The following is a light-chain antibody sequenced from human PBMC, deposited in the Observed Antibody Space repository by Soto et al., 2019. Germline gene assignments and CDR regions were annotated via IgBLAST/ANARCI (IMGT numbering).Light chain of an antibody. Sequence: IQMTQSPASLSASVGDRVIITCRASQDIRNGLGWYQQRPGKGPKVLIYASSSLQRGVPSRFSGSGSGTDFTLTISSLQPEDFATYYCLQDYIYPRTFGQGTKVELK. V-gene: IGKV1-6*01. J-gene: IGKJ1*01. CDR3: LQDYIYPRT. CDR1: QDIRNG. CDR2: ASS.